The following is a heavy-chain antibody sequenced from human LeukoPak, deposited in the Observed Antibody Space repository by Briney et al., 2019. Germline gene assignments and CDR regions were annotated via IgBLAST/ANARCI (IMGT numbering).Heavy chain of an antibody. D-gene: IGHD6-19*01. CDR2: ISYDGSNK. Sequence: GRSLRLSCAASGFTFSSYGMHWVRQAPGKGLEWVAVISYDGSNKYYADSVKGRFTISRDNSKNTLYLQMNSLRAEDTAVYYCAREGISSGWYFDYWGQGTLVTVSS. J-gene: IGHJ4*02. CDR3: AREGISSGWYFDY. V-gene: IGHV3-30*19. CDR1: GFTFSSYG.